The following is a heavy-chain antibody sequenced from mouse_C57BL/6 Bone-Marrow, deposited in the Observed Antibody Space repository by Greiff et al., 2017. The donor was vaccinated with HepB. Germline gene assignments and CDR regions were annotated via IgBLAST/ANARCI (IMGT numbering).Heavy chain of an antibody. V-gene: IGHV2-6*03. Sequence: QVQLQESGPGLVAPSQSLSITCTVSGFSLTSYGVHWVRQPPGKGLEWLVVIWSDGSTTYNSALKSRLSISKDNSKSQVFLKMNSLQTDDTAMYYCARDDGYYFYYAMDYWGQGTSVTVSS. CDR2: IWSDGST. D-gene: IGHD2-3*01. J-gene: IGHJ4*01. CDR1: GFSLTSYG. CDR3: ARDDGYYFYYAMDY.